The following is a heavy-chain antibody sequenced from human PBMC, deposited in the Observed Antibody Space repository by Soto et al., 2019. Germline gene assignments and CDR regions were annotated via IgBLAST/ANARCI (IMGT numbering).Heavy chain of an antibody. Sequence: EVQLVESGGGLVKPGGSLRLSCAASGFTFSSYAMSWVRQAPGKGLEWVSAISGSGGSTYYADSVKGRFTISRDNSKNTLYLQMNSLRAEDTAVYYCAKELHSSSWDYYYYGMDVWGQGTTVTVSS. CDR3: AKELHSSSWDYYYYGMDV. CDR1: GFTFSSYA. V-gene: IGHV3-23*04. CDR2: ISGSGGST. J-gene: IGHJ6*02. D-gene: IGHD6-13*01.